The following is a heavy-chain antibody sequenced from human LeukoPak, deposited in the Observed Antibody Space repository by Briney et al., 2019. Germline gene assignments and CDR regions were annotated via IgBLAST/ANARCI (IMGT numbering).Heavy chain of an antibody. D-gene: IGHD5-12*01. CDR2: INHSGST. CDR1: GGSFSGYY. Sequence: TSETLSLTCAVYGGSFSGYYWSWIRQPPGKGLEWIGEINHSGSTNYNPSLKSRVTISVDTSKNQFSLKLSSVTAADTAVYYCARGGRRGCSGYDLQLAFDIWGQGTMVTVSS. V-gene: IGHV4-34*01. CDR3: ARGGRRGCSGYDLQLAFDI. J-gene: IGHJ3*02.